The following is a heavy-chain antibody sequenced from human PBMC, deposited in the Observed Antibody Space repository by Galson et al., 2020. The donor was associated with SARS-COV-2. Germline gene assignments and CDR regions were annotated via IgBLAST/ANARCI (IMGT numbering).Heavy chain of an antibody. D-gene: IGHD2-21*01. CDR1: GFTFSSYA. V-gene: IGHV3-30*04. J-gene: IGHJ6*03. Sequence: GGSLRLSCAASGFTFSSYAMHWVRQAQGKGLEWVAVISYDGSNKYYADSVKGRFTISRDNSKNTLYLQMNSLRAEDTAVYYCARDGGAYMDVWGKGTTVTVSS. CDR3: ARDGGAYMDV. CDR2: ISYDGSNK.